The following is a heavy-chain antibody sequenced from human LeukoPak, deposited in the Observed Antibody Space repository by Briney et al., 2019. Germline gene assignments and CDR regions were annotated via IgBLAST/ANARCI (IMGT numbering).Heavy chain of an antibody. J-gene: IGHJ4*02. V-gene: IGHV3-7*01. Sequence: GGSLRLSCAASGFTLSTYAMCWVRQAPGKGLEWVANIKQDGSEKYYVDSVKGRFTISRDNAKNTLYLQMSSLRAEDTALYYCARDRDGYNSSPFESWGQGTLVTVSS. D-gene: IGHD5-24*01. CDR1: GFTLSTYA. CDR3: ARDRDGYNSSPFES. CDR2: IKQDGSEK.